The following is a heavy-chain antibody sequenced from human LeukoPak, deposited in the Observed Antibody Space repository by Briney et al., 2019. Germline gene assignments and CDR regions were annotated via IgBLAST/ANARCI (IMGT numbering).Heavy chain of an antibody. Sequence: PSETLSLTCAVYGGPFSGYYWSWIRQPPGKGLEWIGEINHSGSTNYNPSLKSRVTISVDTSRKQFFLRLSSVTAADTAMYYCAGARRDYGRSFDYWGQGTLVTVSS. CDR1: GGPFSGYY. J-gene: IGHJ4*02. V-gene: IGHV4-34*01. CDR3: AGARRDYGRSFDY. D-gene: IGHD4-17*01. CDR2: INHSGST.